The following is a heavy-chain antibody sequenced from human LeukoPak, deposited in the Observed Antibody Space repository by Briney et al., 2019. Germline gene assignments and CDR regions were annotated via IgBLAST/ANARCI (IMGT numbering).Heavy chain of an antibody. D-gene: IGHD6-6*01. V-gene: IGHV3-23*01. J-gene: IGHJ1*01. CDR1: GFTFSNYA. Sequence: PGGSLRLSCAASGFTFSNYAMTWVRQAPGKGLECVSVISGSGDATNYADSVKGRFTISRDNGKNSLYLQMNSLRAEDTAVYYCARDLTTSSTAYFHHWGQGTLVTVSS. CDR3: ARDLTTSSTAYFHH. CDR2: ISGSGDAT.